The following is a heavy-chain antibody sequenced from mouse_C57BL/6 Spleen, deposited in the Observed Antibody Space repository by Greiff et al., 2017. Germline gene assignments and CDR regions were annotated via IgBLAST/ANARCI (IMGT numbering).Heavy chain of an antibody. Sequence: VQLQQPGAELVKPGASVKMSCKASGYTFTSYWITWVKQRPGKGLEWIGDIYPGSGSTNYNEKFKSKATLTVDTSSSTADMQLSSLTSEDSAVYYCARSPSPYYYGSSSWYFDVWGTGTTVTVSS. CDR3: ARSPSPYYYGSSSWYFDV. D-gene: IGHD1-1*01. V-gene: IGHV1-55*01. J-gene: IGHJ1*03. CDR2: IYPGSGST. CDR1: GYTFTSYW.